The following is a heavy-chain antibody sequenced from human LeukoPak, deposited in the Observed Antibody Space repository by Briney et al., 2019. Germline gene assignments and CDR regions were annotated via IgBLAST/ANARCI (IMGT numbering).Heavy chain of an antibody. CDR1: GFTFSSYS. J-gene: IGHJ4*02. CDR3: ARDPTTYGSGSYYYYFEY. CDR2: ISSSSSYI. V-gene: IGHV3-21*01. D-gene: IGHD3-10*01. Sequence: GGSLRLSSAASGFTFSSYSMNWVRQAPGKGLEWVSSISSSSSYIYYADSVKGRFTISRDNAKNSLYLQMNSLRAEDTAVYYCARDPTTYGSGSYYYYFEYWGQGTLVTVSS.